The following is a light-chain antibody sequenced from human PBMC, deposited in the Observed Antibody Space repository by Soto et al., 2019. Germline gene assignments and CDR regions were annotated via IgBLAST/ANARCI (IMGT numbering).Light chain of an antibody. J-gene: IGKJ1*01. V-gene: IGKV3-15*01. CDR1: QSVSSN. CDR3: QQYNNWPPKGT. CDR2: RSS. Sequence: EIVMTQSPATLSVSPGERATLSCRASQSVSSNLAWYQQKPGQPPRLLIYRSSTRATGIPARFSGSGSGTEFTLTISSLQSEDFAVYYCQQYNNWPPKGTFGQGTKVEIK.